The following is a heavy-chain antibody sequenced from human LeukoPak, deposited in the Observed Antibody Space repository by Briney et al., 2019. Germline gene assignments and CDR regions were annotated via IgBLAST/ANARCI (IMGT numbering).Heavy chain of an antibody. CDR3: ARGLNRNDYGDYGY. CDR2: IYHSGST. D-gene: IGHD4-17*01. V-gene: IGHV4-38-2*02. Sequence: KSSETLSLTCTVSGYSISSGYYWGWIRQPPGKGLEWIGSIYHSGSTYYNPSLKSRVTISVDTSKNQFSLKLSSVTAADTAVYYCARGLNRNDYGDYGYWGQGTLVTVSS. J-gene: IGHJ4*02. CDR1: GYSISSGYY.